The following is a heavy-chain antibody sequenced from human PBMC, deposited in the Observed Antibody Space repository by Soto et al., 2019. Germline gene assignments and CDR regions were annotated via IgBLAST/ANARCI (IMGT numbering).Heavy chain of an antibody. V-gene: IGHV4-59*08. Sequence: PSETLSLTCSFFGGSMSPYYWSWIRQSPGKGLEWIANIYYRGNTNYNPSLESRVTISIDTSKNQFSLKLNSLTAADTAVYYCERHSKKTGDFDYYYGMDVWGQGTTVTVSS. CDR3: ERHSKKTGDFDYYYGMDV. CDR1: GGSMSPYY. J-gene: IGHJ6*02. CDR2: IYYRGNT. D-gene: IGHD7-27*01.